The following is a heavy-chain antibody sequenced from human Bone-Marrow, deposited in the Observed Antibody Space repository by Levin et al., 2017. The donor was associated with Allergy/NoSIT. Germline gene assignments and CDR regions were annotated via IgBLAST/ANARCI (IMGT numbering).Heavy chain of an antibody. J-gene: IGHJ4*02. Sequence: RSQTLSLTCTVSGGSIGFYYWSWIRLPPGKGLEYFGYIYYTGTTNYNPSLKSRVIMSVDTSKNQFSLNLMSVTAADTAVYYCARADYSGGWYVDSWGQGTLVTVSS. CDR1: GGSIGFYY. CDR2: IYYTGTT. V-gene: IGHV4-59*01. D-gene: IGHD4-23*01. CDR3: ARADYSGGWYVDS.